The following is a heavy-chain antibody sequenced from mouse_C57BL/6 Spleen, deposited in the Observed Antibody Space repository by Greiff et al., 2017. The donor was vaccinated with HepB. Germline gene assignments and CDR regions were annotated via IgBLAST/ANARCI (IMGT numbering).Heavy chain of an antibody. CDR3: ARQDYGSSYDYYAMDY. V-gene: IGHV5-6*01. D-gene: IGHD1-1*01. CDR1: GFTFSSYG. Sequence: EVQLVESGGDLVKPGGSLKLSCAASGFTFSSYGMSWVRQTPDKRLEWVATISSGGSYTYYPDSVKGRFTISRDNAKNTLYLQMSSLKSEDTAMYYCARQDYGSSYDYYAMDYWGQGTSVTVSS. CDR2: ISSGGSYT. J-gene: IGHJ4*01.